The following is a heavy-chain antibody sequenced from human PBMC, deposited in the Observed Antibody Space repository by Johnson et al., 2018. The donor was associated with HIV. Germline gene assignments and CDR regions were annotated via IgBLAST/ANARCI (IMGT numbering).Heavy chain of an antibody. J-gene: IGHJ3*02. CDR2: IYSGGST. V-gene: IGHV3-66*01. CDR1: GFTFSTYW. D-gene: IGHD6-13*01. CDR3: AREVYSNFDFDAFDI. Sequence: VQLVESGGGLVQPGGSLRLSCAASGFTFSTYWMSWVRQAPGKGLEWVSVIYSGGSTYYANSVKGRFTISRDNSKNTLYLQMGSLGAEDMAVYYCAREVYSNFDFDAFDIWGQGTMVTVSS.